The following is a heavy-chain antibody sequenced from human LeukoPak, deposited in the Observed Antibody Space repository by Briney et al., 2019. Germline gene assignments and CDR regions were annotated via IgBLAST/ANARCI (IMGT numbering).Heavy chain of an antibody. Sequence: ASVKVSCKVSGYTLTELSMHWVRQAPGKGLEWMGGFDPEDGETIYAQKFQGRVTMTEDTSTDTAYMELSSLRSEDTAVYHCATAPAQRKYSYGYHFDYWGQGTLVTVSS. CDR2: FDPEDGET. CDR1: GYTLTELS. V-gene: IGHV1-24*01. CDR3: ATAPAQRKYSYGYHFDY. D-gene: IGHD5-18*01. J-gene: IGHJ4*02.